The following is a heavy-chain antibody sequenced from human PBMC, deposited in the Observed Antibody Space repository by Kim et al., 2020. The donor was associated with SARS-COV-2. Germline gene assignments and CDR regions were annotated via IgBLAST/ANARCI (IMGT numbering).Heavy chain of an antibody. CDR2: ISPTVGTT. CDR1: GFTFSSSA. CDR3: AKDHSMGS. D-gene: IGHD4-4*01. Sequence: GGSLRLSCAASGFTFSSSAMTWVRQAPGKGLEWVSVISPTVGTTHYADSVKGRFTISRDNAKNTLYMQINSLRAEDTAIYYCAKDHSMGSWGQGTLVTVSS. J-gene: IGHJ5*01. V-gene: IGHV3-23*01.